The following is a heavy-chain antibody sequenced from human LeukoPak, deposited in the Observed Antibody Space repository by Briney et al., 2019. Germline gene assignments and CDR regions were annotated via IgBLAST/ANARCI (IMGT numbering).Heavy chain of an antibody. J-gene: IGHJ4*02. CDR2: MNPNSGNT. D-gene: IGHD3-10*01. CDR1: GYTFTGYD. CDR3: ARGNVLLWFGELSHFDY. Sequence: ASVKVSCKASGYTFTGYDINWVRRATGQGLEWMGWMNPNSGNTGYAQKFQGRVTITRNTSISTAYMELSSLRSEDTAVYYCARGNVLLWFGELSHFDYWGQGTLVTVSS. V-gene: IGHV1-8*03.